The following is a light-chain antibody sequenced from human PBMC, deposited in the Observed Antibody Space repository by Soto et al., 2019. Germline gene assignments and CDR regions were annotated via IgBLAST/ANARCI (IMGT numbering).Light chain of an antibody. CDR3: QQSHNWPRT. CDR2: EAS. Sequence: EIVLTQSPGTLSLSPGERATLSCRASQSVSSSYLAWYQQRHGQAPRILISEASNRDAGIPARFSGSWSGTDFTLPISSLEPEDFGVYYCQQSHNWPRTFGQGTKVDIK. J-gene: IGKJ1*01. V-gene: IGKV3D-20*02. CDR1: QSVSSSY.